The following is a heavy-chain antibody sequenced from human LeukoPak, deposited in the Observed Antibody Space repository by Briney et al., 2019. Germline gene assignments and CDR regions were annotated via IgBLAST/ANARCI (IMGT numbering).Heavy chain of an antibody. V-gene: IGHV3-49*04. D-gene: IGHD3-22*01. J-gene: IGHJ4*02. CDR3: TRDTYYYGSSIPGY. CDR2: IRSKAYGGTT. Sequence: GGSLRLSCTASGFTFGDYAMSWVRQAPGKGLEWVGFIRSKAYGGTTEYAASVKGRFTISRDDSKSIAYLQMNSLKTEDTAVYYCTRDTYYYGSSIPGYWGQGTLVTVSS. CDR1: GFTFGDYA.